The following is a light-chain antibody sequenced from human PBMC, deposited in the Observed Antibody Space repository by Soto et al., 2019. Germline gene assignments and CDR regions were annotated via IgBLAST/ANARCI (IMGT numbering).Light chain of an antibody. CDR2: GAS. V-gene: IGKV3-11*01. CDR3: QQRRSWPPTIT. Sequence: VMTQAPATLSVSPGERATLSCRASQTINNNVAWYQLKDGQVPRLLIYGASTRATDIPARFSGSGSGTDFTLTISSLEPEDFAVYYCQQRRSWPPTITFGQGTRLEIK. J-gene: IGKJ5*01. CDR1: QTINNN.